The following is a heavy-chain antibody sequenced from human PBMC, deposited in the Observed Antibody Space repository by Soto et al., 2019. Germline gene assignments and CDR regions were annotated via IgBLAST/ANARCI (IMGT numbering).Heavy chain of an antibody. CDR3: AKAPPLRITMVRGAFDY. J-gene: IGHJ4*02. D-gene: IGHD3-10*01. CDR1: GFTFGSYA. CDR2: IWYDGSTK. V-gene: IGHV3-33*06. Sequence: PGGSLRLSCAASGFTFGSYAMHWVRQAPGKGLEWVAVIWYDGSTKYYADSVKGRFTISRDNSKNTLYLQMNSLRAEDTAVYYCAKAPPLRITMVRGAFDYWGQGTLVTVSS.